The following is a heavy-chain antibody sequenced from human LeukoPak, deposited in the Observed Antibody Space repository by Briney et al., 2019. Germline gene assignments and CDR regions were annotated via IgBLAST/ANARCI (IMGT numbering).Heavy chain of an antibody. CDR1: GGTFSSYA. CDR3: TYQPSRDGYNSY. CDR2: IIPIFGTA. J-gene: IGHJ4*02. V-gene: IGHV1-69*13. D-gene: IGHD5-24*01. Sequence: EASVKVSCKASGGTFSSYAISWVRQAPGQGLEWMGGIIPIFGTANYAQKFQGRVTITADESTSTAYMELSSLRSEDTAVYYCTYQPSRDGYNSYWGQGTLVTVSS.